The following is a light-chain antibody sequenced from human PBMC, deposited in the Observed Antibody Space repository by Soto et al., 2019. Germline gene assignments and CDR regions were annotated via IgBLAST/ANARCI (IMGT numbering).Light chain of an antibody. CDR2: EGT. CDR3: CSSAGSSLYV. J-gene: IGLJ1*01. Sequence: QSVLTQPASVSGSPGQSITISCTGTSSDVGGYNYVSWYQQHPGKAPKLMIYEGTKRPSGVSNRFSGSKSGNTASLTISGLQAEDEADYYCCSSAGSSLYVFGSGTKVTVL. CDR1: SSDVGGYNY. V-gene: IGLV2-23*01.